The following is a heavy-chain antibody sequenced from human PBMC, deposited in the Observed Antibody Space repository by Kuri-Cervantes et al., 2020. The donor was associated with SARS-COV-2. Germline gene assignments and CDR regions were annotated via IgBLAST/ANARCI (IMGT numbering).Heavy chain of an antibody. CDR1: GFTFSNNA. D-gene: IGHD3-16*01. V-gene: IGHV3-33*08. CDR2: IWYDGKNE. Sequence: GGSLRPSCVASGFTFSNNAIHWVRQAPGKGREWVAVIWYDGKNEYYAGSVKGRFTITRDNSRNTVLLQMNILRAEDTAIYYCARGAANYYMDVWGTGTTVTVSS. J-gene: IGHJ6*03. CDR3: ARGAANYYMDV.